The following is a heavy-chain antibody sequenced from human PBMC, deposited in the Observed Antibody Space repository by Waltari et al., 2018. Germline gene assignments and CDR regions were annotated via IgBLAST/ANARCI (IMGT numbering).Heavy chain of an antibody. CDR2: IIPILGTA. J-gene: IGHJ4*02. CDR3: ATVPGSYGHYFDY. D-gene: IGHD1-26*01. Sequence: QVQLVQSGAEVKKPGASVKVSCTVSGYTLTELSMHWVRQAPGKGLEWMGGIIPILGTANDAQKVQGRGTMTEDTATDTAYMELSSLRSEDTAVCYCATVPGSYGHYFDYWGQGTLVTVSS. V-gene: IGHV1-24*01. CDR1: GYTLTELS.